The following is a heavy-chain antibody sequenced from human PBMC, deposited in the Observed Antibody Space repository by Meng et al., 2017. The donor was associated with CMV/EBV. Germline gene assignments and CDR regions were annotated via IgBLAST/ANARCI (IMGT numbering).Heavy chain of an antibody. CDR2: IRYDGSNK. V-gene: IGHV3-30*02. D-gene: IGHD2-2*02. Sequence: GRSLRLSCAVSGFTFSSYGMHWVRQAPGKGLEWVAFIRYDGSNKYYADSVKGRFTISRDNSKNTLYLQMNSLRAEDTAVYYCANYCSSTSCYTRSDYWGQGTLVTVSS. CDR3: ANYCSSTSCYTRSDY. CDR1: GFTFSSYG. J-gene: IGHJ4*02.